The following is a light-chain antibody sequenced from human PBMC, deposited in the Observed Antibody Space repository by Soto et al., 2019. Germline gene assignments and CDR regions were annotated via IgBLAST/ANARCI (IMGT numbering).Light chain of an antibody. V-gene: IGKV3D-20*02. CDR2: DAS. CDR1: QSVSSTY. Sequence: EIVLTQSPGTLSLSPGERATLSCRASQSVSSTYLIWYQQKPGQAPRLLIFDASTRATGVPGRFNGTGSGRAFTLTISSLEPEDFAVYYCQQRTNWPLTFGGGTKVEVK. CDR3: QQRTNWPLT. J-gene: IGKJ4*01.